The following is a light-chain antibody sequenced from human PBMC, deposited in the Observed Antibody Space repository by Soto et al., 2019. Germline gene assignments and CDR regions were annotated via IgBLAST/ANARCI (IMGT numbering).Light chain of an antibody. CDR1: QNVANNY. V-gene: IGKV3-20*01. Sequence: EIVLTQSPGTLSLSPGERATLSCRASQNVANNYLAWYQQKPGQAPRLLIYGASSRATGIPDRFSGSGSGTDFTLTINRLEPEDFAVYYCQQYGSSPRTFGQGTKVDIK. J-gene: IGKJ1*01. CDR3: QQYGSSPRT. CDR2: GAS.